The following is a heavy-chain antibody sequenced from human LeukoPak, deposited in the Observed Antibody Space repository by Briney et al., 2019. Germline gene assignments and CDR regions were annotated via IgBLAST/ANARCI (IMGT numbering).Heavy chain of an antibody. CDR3: ARANGKDHYFDY. CDR2: INPSGGST. V-gene: IGHV1-46*01. Sequence: ASVKVSCKASGYTFTSYYMHWVRQAPGQGLEWMGIINPSGGSTSYAQKFQGRVTMTRDASTSTVYMELSSLRSEDTAVYYCARANGKDHYFDYWGQGTLVTVSS. J-gene: IGHJ4*02. CDR1: GYTFTSYY.